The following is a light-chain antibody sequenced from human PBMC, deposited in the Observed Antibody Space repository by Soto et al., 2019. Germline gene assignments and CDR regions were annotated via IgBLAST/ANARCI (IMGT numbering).Light chain of an antibody. V-gene: IGLV3-1*01. CDR3: QTWDSGLGI. J-gene: IGLJ1*01. Sequence: SYELIQPPSVSVSPGQTASITCSGDNLGHKFACWYQQKPGQSPVLVIYEDTKRPSGIPERFSGSISGNTATLTISGTQAMDEADYYCQTWDSGLGIFGPGTKVTVL. CDR1: NLGHKF. CDR2: EDT.